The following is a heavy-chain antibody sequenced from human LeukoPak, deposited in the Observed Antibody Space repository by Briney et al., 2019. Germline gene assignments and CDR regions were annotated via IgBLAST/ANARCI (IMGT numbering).Heavy chain of an antibody. J-gene: IGHJ2*01. CDR1: GFTFDDYA. Sequence: PGGSLRLSCAASGFTFDDYAMHWVRHAPGKGLEWVSGISWNSGSIGYADSVKGRFTISRDNAKNSLYLQMNSLRAEDTALYYCAKSGYSSGWDYWYFDLWGRGTLVTVSS. CDR3: AKSGYSSGWDYWYFDL. CDR2: ISWNSGSI. D-gene: IGHD6-19*01. V-gene: IGHV3-9*01.